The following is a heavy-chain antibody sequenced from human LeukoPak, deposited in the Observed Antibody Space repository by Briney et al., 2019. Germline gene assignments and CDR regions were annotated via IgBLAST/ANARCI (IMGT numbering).Heavy chain of an antibody. CDR3: AGDRYSSGWSETKGGDYYYMDV. CDR2: IIPIFGTA. Sequence: SVKVSCKASGGTFSSYAISWVRQAPGQGLEWMGGIIPIFGTANYAQKFQGGVTITADKSTSTAYMELSSLRSEDTAVYYCAGDRYSSGWSETKGGDYYYMDVWGKGTTVTISS. J-gene: IGHJ6*03. D-gene: IGHD6-19*01. V-gene: IGHV1-69*06. CDR1: GGTFSSYA.